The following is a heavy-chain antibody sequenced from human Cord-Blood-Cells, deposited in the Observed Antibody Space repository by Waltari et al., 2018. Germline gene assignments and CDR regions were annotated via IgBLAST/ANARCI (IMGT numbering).Heavy chain of an antibody. J-gene: IGHJ3*02. D-gene: IGHD4-4*01. V-gene: IGHV3-21*01. CDR3: VLMYSNAFDI. CDR2: ISSSSSYI. Sequence: EVQLVESGGGLVKPGGSLRLSCAASGFTFSSYSMNWVRQAPGKGLGWVSTISSSSSYIYYADSVKVRFTISRDNAKNSLYLQMNSLRAEDTAVYYCVLMYSNAFDIWGQGTMVTVSS. CDR1: GFTFSSYS.